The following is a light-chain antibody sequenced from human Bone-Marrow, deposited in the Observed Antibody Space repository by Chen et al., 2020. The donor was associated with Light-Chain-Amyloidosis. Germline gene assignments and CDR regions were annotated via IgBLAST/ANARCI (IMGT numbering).Light chain of an antibody. CDR1: NIGSTS. CDR2: DDS. Sequence: SYVLTQPSSLSVAPGQTATIARGGNNIGSTSVNWYQQTPGQAPLLVDYDDSDRPSGIPERLSGSNYGNTATLTISRVEAGDEADYYCQVWDRSRDRPVFGGGTKLTVL. CDR3: QVWDRSRDRPV. J-gene: IGLJ3*02. V-gene: IGLV3-21*02.